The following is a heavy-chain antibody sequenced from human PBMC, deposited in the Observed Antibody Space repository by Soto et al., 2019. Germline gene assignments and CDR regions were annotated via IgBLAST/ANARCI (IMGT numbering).Heavy chain of an antibody. CDR3: ARGARNFYYFDY. J-gene: IGHJ4*02. CDR2: ISGDGSST. D-gene: IGHD1-7*01. V-gene: IGHV3-74*01. CDR1: GFTFSSYW. Sequence: EVQLVESGGGLVQPGGSQRFSCAASGFTFSSYWMHWVRQAPGKGLVWVSRISGDGSSTNYADFVKGRFTISRDNDKNTLYLQINSLRAEDTAVYYCARGARNFYYFDYWGQGALVTVSS.